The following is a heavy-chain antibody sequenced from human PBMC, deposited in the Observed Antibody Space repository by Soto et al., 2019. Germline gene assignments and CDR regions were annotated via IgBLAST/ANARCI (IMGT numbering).Heavy chain of an antibody. CDR1: GFTFSSYA. CDR3: ARDPGGGQLWLLTSLDY. V-gene: IGHV3-30-3*01. J-gene: IGHJ4*02. D-gene: IGHD5-18*01. Sequence: XGSLRLSCAAAGFTFSSYAMHWVRQAPGKGLEWVAVISYDGSNKYYADSVKGRFTISRDNSKNTLYLQMSSLRAEDTAVYYCARDPGGGQLWLLTSLDYWGQGTLVTVSS. CDR2: ISYDGSNK.